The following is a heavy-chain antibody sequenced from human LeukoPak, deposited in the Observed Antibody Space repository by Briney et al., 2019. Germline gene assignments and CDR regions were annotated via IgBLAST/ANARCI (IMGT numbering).Heavy chain of an antibody. J-gene: IGHJ6*02. Sequence: GGSLRLSCAASGFTVSSNYMRWVRQATGKGLEWVSVIYRGGSPYYPHSVKGRFTISRDNSKNTMYLQMNSLRAEDTAVYYCARLGPAARGRRYYYYYGMDVWGQGTTVTVSS. CDR2: IYRGGSP. CDR3: ARLGPAARGRRYYYYYGMDV. V-gene: IGHV3-66*01. CDR1: GFTVSSNY. D-gene: IGHD2-2*01.